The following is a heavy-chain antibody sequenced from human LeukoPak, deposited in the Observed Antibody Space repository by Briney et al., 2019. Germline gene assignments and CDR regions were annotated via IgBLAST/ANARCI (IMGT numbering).Heavy chain of an antibody. CDR3: ARSSAYSFGP. D-gene: IGHD5-18*01. CDR1: ESTFSNYA. CDR2: ISGSGGNT. J-gene: IGHJ5*02. V-gene: IGHV3-23*01. Sequence: GGSLRLSCAASESTFSNYAMSWVRQAPGKGLEWVSGISGSGGNTYYADSVKGRFTISRDNAKRSLYLQMNSLRGEDTAVYYCARSSAYSFGPWGQGTLVTVSS.